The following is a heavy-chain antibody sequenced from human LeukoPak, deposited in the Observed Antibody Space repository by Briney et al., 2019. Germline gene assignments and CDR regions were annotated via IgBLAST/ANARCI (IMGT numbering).Heavy chain of an antibody. D-gene: IGHD1-1*01. J-gene: IGHJ4*02. CDR1: GYSFTNHW. V-gene: IGHV5-10-1*01. Sequence: GESLKISSKASGYSFTNHWITWVRQMPGKGLEWMGRVDPSDSYTNYSPSFQGHVTISTDKSISTAYLQWSSLKASDTAMYYCARLEGLSDDYWGLGTLVIVSS. CDR3: ARLEGLSDDY. CDR2: VDPSDSYT.